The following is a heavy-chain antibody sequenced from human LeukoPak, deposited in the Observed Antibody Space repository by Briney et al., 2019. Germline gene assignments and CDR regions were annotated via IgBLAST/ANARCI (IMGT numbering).Heavy chain of an antibody. J-gene: IGHJ4*02. D-gene: IGHD2-15*01. Sequence: PSETLSLTCTVSGGSISSCYWSWIRQPTGKGLEWIGRIYTSGSTNYNPSLKSRVTISVDKSKNQFSLKLSSVTAADTAVYYCARGSLDCSGGSCYYSYFDYWGQGTLVTVSS. CDR2: IYTSGST. CDR3: ARGSLDCSGGSCYYSYFDY. CDR1: GGSISSCY. V-gene: IGHV4-4*07.